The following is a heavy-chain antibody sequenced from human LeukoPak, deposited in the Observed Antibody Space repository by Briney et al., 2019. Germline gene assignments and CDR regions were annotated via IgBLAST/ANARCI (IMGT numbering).Heavy chain of an antibody. Sequence: SSETLSLTCTVSGGSISSSSYYWGWIRQPPGKGLEWIGSIYYSGSTYYNPSLKSRVTISVDTSKNQFSLKLSSVTAADTAVYYCAGEEFSYDSSRSTRAFDIWGQGTMVTVSS. CDR1: GGSISSSSYY. CDR2: IYYSGST. V-gene: IGHV4-39*02. CDR3: AGEEFSYDSSRSTRAFDI. J-gene: IGHJ3*02. D-gene: IGHD3-22*01.